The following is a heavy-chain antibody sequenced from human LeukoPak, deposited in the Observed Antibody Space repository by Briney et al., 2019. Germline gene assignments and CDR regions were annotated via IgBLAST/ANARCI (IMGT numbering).Heavy chain of an antibody. Sequence: ASVKVTCKVSGYTLTELSMHWVRQAPGKGLEWMGGFDPEDGETIYAQKFQGRVTVTEDTSTDTAYMELSSLKSEDTAVYYCARARSPYSSSWYWFDPWGQGTLVTVSS. D-gene: IGHD6-13*01. V-gene: IGHV1-24*01. J-gene: IGHJ5*02. CDR2: FDPEDGET. CDR3: ARARSPYSSSWYWFDP. CDR1: GYTLTELS.